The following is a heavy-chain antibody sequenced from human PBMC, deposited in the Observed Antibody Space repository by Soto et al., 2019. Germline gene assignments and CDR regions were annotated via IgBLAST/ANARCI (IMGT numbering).Heavy chain of an antibody. D-gene: IGHD1-1*01. CDR3: ARTSVPSSYYYYGMDV. Sequence: SETLSLTCTVSGGSISSSSYYWGWIRQPPGKGLEWIGSIYYSGSTYYNPSLKSRVTISVDTSKNQFSLKLSSVTAADTAVYYCARTSVPSSYYYYGMDVWGQGTTVTVS. V-gene: IGHV4-39*01. CDR2: IYYSGST. J-gene: IGHJ6*02. CDR1: GGSISSSSYY.